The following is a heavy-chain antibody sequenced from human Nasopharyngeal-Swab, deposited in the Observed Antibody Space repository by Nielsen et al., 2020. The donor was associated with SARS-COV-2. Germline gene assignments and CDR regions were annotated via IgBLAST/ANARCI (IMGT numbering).Heavy chain of an antibody. CDR3: ATSAPYCSGGSCYSSWFEP. V-gene: IGHV1-24*01. Sequence: ASVKVSCKVSGYTLTELSMHWVRQAPGKGLEWMGGFDPEDGETIYAQKFQGRVTMTEDTSTDTAYMELSSLRSEDTAVYYCATSAPYCSGGSCYSSWFEPWGQGTLVTVSS. CDR2: FDPEDGET. CDR1: GYTLTELS. J-gene: IGHJ5*02. D-gene: IGHD2-15*01.